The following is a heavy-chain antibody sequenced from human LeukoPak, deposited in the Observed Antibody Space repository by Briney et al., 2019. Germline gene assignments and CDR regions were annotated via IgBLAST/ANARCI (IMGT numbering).Heavy chain of an antibody. Sequence: GGSLRLSCTASGFTFSDHYMDWVRQAPGKGLEWVVRIRNKANSYTTEYAASVKGRFTISRDDSKNSLYLQMNSLKTEDTAVYYCARSSPNWPFDYWGQGTLATVSS. V-gene: IGHV3-72*01. CDR1: GFTFSDHY. CDR3: ARSSPNWPFDY. CDR2: IRNKANSYTT. D-gene: IGHD1-1*01. J-gene: IGHJ4*02.